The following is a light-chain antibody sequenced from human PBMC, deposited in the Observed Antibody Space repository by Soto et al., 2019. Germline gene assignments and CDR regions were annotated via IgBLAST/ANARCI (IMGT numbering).Light chain of an antibody. CDR3: QQYYSTRT. V-gene: IGKV4-1*01. CDR2: WAS. CDR1: QSVLYSSNNKNY. J-gene: IGKJ1*01. Sequence: DIVMTQSPDSLSVSLGERATINCKSSQSVLYSSNNKNYLAWYQQKPGQPPKLLFYWASTRESGVPDRFSGSGSGTDFPLTISSLQAEDVSVYYCQQYYSTRTFGQGTKVEIK.